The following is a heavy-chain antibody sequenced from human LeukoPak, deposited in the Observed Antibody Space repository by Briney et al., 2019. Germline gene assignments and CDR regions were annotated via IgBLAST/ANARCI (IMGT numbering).Heavy chain of an antibody. J-gene: IGHJ5*02. V-gene: IGHV4-59*12. CDR3: ARGRGFDP. Sequence: SETLSLTCTVSGGSISTDYWSWIRQPPGKGLEWIGYIYYSGSTNCNPSLKSRVTMSVDTSKNQFSLKLSSVTAADTAVYYCARGRGFDPWGQGTLVTVSS. CDR1: GGSISTDY. CDR2: IYYSGST.